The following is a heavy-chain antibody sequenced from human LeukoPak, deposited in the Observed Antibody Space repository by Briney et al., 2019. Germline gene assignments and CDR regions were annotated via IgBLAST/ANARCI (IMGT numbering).Heavy chain of an antibody. D-gene: IGHD3-22*01. CDR2: MTSGGDT. CDR3: ARDSYHYDSSGYDY. CDR1: GFTFSTYA. J-gene: IGHJ4*02. Sequence: GGSLRLSCAASGFTFSTYAMTWVRQAPGKGLEWVSGMTSGGDTYYSDSVKGRFTISRDNSKNTLYLQMNSLRAEDTAVYYCARDSYHYDSSGYDYWGQGTLVTVSS. V-gene: IGHV3-23*01.